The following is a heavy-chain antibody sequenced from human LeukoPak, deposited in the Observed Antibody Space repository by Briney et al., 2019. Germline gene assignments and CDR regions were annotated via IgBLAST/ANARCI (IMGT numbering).Heavy chain of an antibody. D-gene: IGHD3-22*01. CDR2: ISYDGSNK. V-gene: IGHV3-30*18. CDR3: ANGGYYYDSSGYRIFGLGYFQH. J-gene: IGHJ1*01. CDR1: GFTFSNAW. Sequence: GGSLRLSCAASGFTFSNAWMSWVRQAPGKGLEWVAVISYDGSNKYYADSVKGRFTISRDNSKNTLYLQMNSLRAEDTAVYYCANGGYYYDSSGYRIFGLGYFQHWGQGTLVTVSS.